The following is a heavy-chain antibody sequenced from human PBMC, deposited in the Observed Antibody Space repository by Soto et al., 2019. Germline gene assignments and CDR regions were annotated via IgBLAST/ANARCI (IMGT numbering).Heavy chain of an antibody. D-gene: IGHD2-21*02. J-gene: IGHJ4*02. Sequence: QVQLVQSGAEVKKPGASVKVSCKASGYTFTSYYMHWVRQAPGQGLEWMGIINPSGGSTSYAQKLQGRVTIXXDXSXXTVYMELSSLRSEDTAVYYCARDRLYGGNSQGLDYWGQGTLVTVSS. V-gene: IGHV1-46*01. CDR2: INPSGGST. CDR1: GYTFTSYY. CDR3: ARDRLYGGNSQGLDY.